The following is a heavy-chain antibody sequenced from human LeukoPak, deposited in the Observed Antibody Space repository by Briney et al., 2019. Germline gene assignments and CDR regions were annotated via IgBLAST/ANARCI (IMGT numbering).Heavy chain of an antibody. CDR2: IYYSGNT. CDR3: ARHVGYSGFGNIDY. D-gene: IGHD5-12*01. V-gene: IGHV4-31*03. CDR1: GGSISSSSFY. Sequence: SETLSLTCTVSGGSISSSSFYWGWIRQPPGKGLEWIGYIYYSGNTYYNPSLKSRVTISVDTSKNQFSLKLSSVTAADTAVYYCARHVGYSGFGNIDYWGQGTLVTVSS. J-gene: IGHJ4*02.